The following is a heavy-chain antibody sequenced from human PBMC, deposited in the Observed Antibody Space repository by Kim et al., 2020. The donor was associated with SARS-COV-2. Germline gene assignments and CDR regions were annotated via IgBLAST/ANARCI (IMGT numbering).Heavy chain of an antibody. CDR2: ISYDGSNK. CDR1: GFTFSSYG. D-gene: IGHD6-13*01. CDR3: AKDQGYYGRLKQLVPPYYYYYGMDV. V-gene: IGHV3-30*18. J-gene: IGHJ6*02. Sequence: GGSLRLSCAASGFTFSSYGMHWVRQAPGKGLEWVAVISYDGSNKYYADSVKGRFTISRDNSKNTLYLQMNSLRAEDTAVYYCAKDQGYYGRLKQLVPPYYYYYGMDVWGQGTTVTVSS.